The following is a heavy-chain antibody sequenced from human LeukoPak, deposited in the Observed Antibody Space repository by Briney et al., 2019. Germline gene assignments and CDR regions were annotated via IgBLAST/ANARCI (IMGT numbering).Heavy chain of an antibody. D-gene: IGHD7-27*01. CDR2: IKQEGSEK. V-gene: IGHV3-7*01. Sequence: GGSLRLSCSASGFTFKSYWMTWVRQAPGKGLECGANIKQEGSEKHYVDSVEGRFTVSRDNAKNSLYLQINSLRVEDTAVYYCARFAWGLDVWGRGTLVTVSS. CDR3: ARFAWGLDV. CDR1: GFTFKSYW. J-gene: IGHJ2*01.